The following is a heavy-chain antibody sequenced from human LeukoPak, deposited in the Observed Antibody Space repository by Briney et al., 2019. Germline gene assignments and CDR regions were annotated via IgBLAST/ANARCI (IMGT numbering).Heavy chain of an antibody. CDR3: ARGSEQQLILDYYYYGMDV. CDR1: EFTFSSYW. D-gene: IGHD6-13*01. Sequence: PGGSLRLSCAASEFTFSSYWMSWVRQAPGKGLEWVSVIYSAGSTYYADSVKGLFTISRDNSKNTLYLQMNSLRVEDTAVYYCARGSEQQLILDYYYYGMDVWGQGTTVTVSS. J-gene: IGHJ6*02. V-gene: IGHV3-53*01. CDR2: IYSAGST.